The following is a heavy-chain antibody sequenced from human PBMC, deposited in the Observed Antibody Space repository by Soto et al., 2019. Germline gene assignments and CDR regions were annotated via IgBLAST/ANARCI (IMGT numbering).Heavy chain of an antibody. CDR2: INRDASQI. CDR3: ATKGDALNY. J-gene: IGHJ4*02. V-gene: IGHV3-7*01. D-gene: IGHD2-21*02. CDR1: GFTLRNSW. Sequence: GGSLRLSCAGSGFTLRNSWMYWVRQAPGKGLEWVAIINRDASQIYYVDSLKGRFTISRDNDENSVFLHMNGLRAEDTAIYYCATKGDALNYWGQGT.